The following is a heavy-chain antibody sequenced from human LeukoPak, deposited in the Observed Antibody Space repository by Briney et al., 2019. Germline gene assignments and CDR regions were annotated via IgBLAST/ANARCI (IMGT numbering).Heavy chain of an antibody. CDR1: GFTFSSHS. CDR3: AKLLGYCSGGSCLDY. V-gene: IGHV3-48*04. Sequence: GGSLRLSCAASGFTFSSHSMNWVRQAPGKGLEWVSYISSSSSTIYYADSVKGRFTISRDNAKNSLYLQMNSLRAEDTAVYYCAKLLGYCSGGSCLDYWGQGTLVTVSS. CDR2: ISSSSSTI. J-gene: IGHJ4*02. D-gene: IGHD2-15*01.